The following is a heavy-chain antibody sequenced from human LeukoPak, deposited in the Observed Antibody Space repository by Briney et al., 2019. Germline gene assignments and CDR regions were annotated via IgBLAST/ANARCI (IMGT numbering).Heavy chain of an antibody. D-gene: IGHD6-13*01. J-gene: IGHJ4*02. CDR2: IYSGGTT. Sequence: PGGSLRLSCAASGFTVSSIYMNWVRQAPGKGLEWVSVIYSGGTTYYADSVKGRFTISRDNSKNPLYLQMNRLRVEDTAVYFCARASTIGAAGLFDFWGQGTLVTVSS. CDR1: GFTVSSIY. CDR3: ARASTIGAAGLFDF. V-gene: IGHV3-53*01.